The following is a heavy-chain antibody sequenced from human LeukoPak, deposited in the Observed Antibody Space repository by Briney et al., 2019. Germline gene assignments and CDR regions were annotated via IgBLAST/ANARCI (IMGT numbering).Heavy chain of an antibody. Sequence: GGSLRLSCAASGFTFSSYGMHWVRQAPGKGLEWVAVISYDGSNKYYADSVKGRFTISRDNSKNTLYLQMNSLRAEDTAVYYCAKDGGYSYGYFDYWGQGTLVTVSS. CDR3: AKDGGYSYGYFDY. CDR2: ISYDGSNK. J-gene: IGHJ4*02. V-gene: IGHV3-30*18. D-gene: IGHD5-18*01. CDR1: GFTFSSYG.